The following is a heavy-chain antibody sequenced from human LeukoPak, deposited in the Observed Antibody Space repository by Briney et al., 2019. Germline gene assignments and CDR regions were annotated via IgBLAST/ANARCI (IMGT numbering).Heavy chain of an antibody. CDR1: GFTFNNYA. D-gene: IGHD6-13*01. J-gene: IGHJ5*02. V-gene: IGHV3-23*01. CDR3: AREGAAAQYKWFDP. Sequence: GGSLRLSCAASGFTFNNYAMSWVRQAPGKGLEWVSTINHNGGRTYYADSVKGRFTISRDNSKNALYLQMNSLRAEDTAVYYCAREGAAAQYKWFDPWGQGTLVTVSS. CDR2: INHNGGRT.